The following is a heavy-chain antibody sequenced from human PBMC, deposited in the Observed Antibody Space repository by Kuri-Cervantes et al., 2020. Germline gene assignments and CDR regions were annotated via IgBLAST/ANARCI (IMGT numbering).Heavy chain of an antibody. D-gene: IGHD6-19*01. CDR3: AKADVGAVAGSDY. CDR2: ISYDGSVK. CDR1: GFNFRSNG. V-gene: IGHV3-30*18. J-gene: IGHJ4*02. Sequence: GESLKISCAASGFNFRSNGMHWVRQAPAKGLEWVAVISYDGSVKHYAESVKGRFIVSRDNSKNTLYLQMNSLTAEDTAVYYCAKADVGAVAGSDYWGQGTLVTVSS.